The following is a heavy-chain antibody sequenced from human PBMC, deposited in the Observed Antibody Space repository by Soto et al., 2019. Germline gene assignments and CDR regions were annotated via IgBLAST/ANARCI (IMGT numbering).Heavy chain of an antibody. D-gene: IGHD2-2*01. CDR1: GFTFSSSS. CDR2: ISDSGGTT. CDR3: AKALYISSWFLDY. J-gene: IGHJ4*02. Sequence: EVQLLESGGRLAQPGGSLRLSCAVSGFTFSSSSMSWVRQAPGKGLEWVSSISDSGGTTYHGDSMKGRFTISRDNSKNTLYLQMNSLRAEDTAVYYCAKALYISSWFLDYWGQGTPVTVSS. V-gene: IGHV3-23*01.